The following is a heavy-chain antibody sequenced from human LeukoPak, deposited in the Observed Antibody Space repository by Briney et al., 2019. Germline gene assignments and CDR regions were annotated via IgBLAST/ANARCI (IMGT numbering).Heavy chain of an antibody. CDR2: IYRDGSS. CDR1: GLSVSSNY. J-gene: IGHJ4*02. V-gene: IGHV3-66*01. Sequence: GGSLRLSCVASGLSVSSNYMSWVRQAPGKGLEWVSVIYRDGSSYYAESVKGRFTISRDNSKNTLYLQMNSLRADDTAVYYCAKRGSGWYMEDYWGQGTLVTVSS. CDR3: AKRGSGWYMEDY. D-gene: IGHD6-19*01.